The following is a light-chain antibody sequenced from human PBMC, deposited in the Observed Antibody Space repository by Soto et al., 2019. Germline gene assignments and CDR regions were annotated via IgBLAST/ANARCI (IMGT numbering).Light chain of an antibody. Sequence: EIVLTQSPATLSLSPGERATLSCRASQSVSSYLAWYQQKPGQAPRLLMYDASNRATGIPARFSGSWSGTDLTLTIRSLGPEDFAVYYCHQYDRSRATFGQGTKVDIK. CDR1: QSVSSY. CDR2: DAS. J-gene: IGKJ1*01. CDR3: HQYDRSRAT. V-gene: IGKV3-11*01.